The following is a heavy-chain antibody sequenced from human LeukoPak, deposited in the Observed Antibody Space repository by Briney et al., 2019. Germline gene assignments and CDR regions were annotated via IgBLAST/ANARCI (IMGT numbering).Heavy chain of an antibody. J-gene: IGHJ4*02. CDR3: ARGYRTGDMTIFAY. CDR1: GYTFTGYY. V-gene: IGHV1-2*02. D-gene: IGHD2-15*01. Sequence: ASVKVSCKTSGYTFTGYYMQWVRQAPGQGLERMGWINPNSGGTGYAQKFQGRVTMTRDTSISTAYMELSRLRSDDTAMYYCARGYRTGDMTIFAYWGQGTLVTVSS. CDR2: INPNSGGT.